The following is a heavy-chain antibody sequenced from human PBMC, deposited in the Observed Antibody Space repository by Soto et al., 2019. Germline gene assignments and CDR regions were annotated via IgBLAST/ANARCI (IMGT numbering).Heavy chain of an antibody. D-gene: IGHD3-3*01. CDR1: GYTFTSYD. V-gene: IGHV1-8*01. J-gene: IGHJ6*02. CDR3: ARAGDDSWSGHYRGMDF. CDR2: MNPNSGNT. Sequence: ASVQVSCKASGYTFTSYDINWVRQATGQGLEWMGWMNPNSGNTGYAQKFQGRVTMTRNTSISTAYMELSSLRSEDTAVYYCARAGDDSWSGHYRGMDFWGQRTTVIVSS.